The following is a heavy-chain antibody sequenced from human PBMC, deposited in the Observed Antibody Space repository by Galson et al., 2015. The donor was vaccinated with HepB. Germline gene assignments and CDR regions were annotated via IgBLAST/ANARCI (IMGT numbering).Heavy chain of an antibody. CDR1: GFTVSSNY. Sequence: SLRLSCAASGFTVSSNYMSWVRQAPGKGLEWVSLIYSGGSTNYADSVKGRFTISRDNSKNTLYLQMNSLRAEDTALYYCAREIRYGMDVWGQGTTVTVSS. CDR2: IYSGGST. V-gene: IGHV3-66*01. J-gene: IGHJ6*02. CDR3: AREIRYGMDV. D-gene: IGHD3-10*01.